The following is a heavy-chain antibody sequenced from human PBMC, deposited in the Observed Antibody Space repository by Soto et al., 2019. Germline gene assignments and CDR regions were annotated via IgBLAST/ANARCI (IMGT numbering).Heavy chain of an antibody. D-gene: IGHD6-13*01. CDR1: GFTFSSYA. CDR2: ISYDGSNK. Sequence: GGSLRLSCAASGFTFSSYAMHWVRQAPGKGLEWVAVISYDGSNKYYADSVKGRFTISRDNSKNTLYLQMNSLRAEDTAVYYCASWGGIEAAGTPFEYWGQGTLVTVSS. J-gene: IGHJ4*02. V-gene: IGHV3-30-3*01. CDR3: ASWGGIEAAGTPFEY.